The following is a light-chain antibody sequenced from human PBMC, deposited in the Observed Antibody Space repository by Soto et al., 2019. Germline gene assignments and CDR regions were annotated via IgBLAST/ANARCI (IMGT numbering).Light chain of an antibody. CDR3: QQCGSSPWT. CDR2: AAS. CDR1: QSVSSYY. J-gene: IGKJ1*01. Sequence: EIVLTQSPGTLSLSPLERSTLSCRASQSVSSYYLAWYQQKPGQAPRLLIYAASSRATGIPDRFSGGGSGTDFTLTISRLEPEDFAVYYCQQCGSSPWTFGQGTKVDIK. V-gene: IGKV3-20*01.